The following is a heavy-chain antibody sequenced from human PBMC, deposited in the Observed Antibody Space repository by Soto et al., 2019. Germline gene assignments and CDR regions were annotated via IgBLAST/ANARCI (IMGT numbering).Heavy chain of an antibody. CDR1: GFTFDDYA. Sequence: EVQLVESGGGLVQPGRSLRLSCAASGFTFDDYAMHWVRQAPGKGLEWVSGISWNGGNIGYADSVKGRFTISRDNAKNSLLLQMNSLTADDTALHFCAKDIYSSSSGQDYWGQGTPVTVSS. J-gene: IGHJ4*02. D-gene: IGHD6-6*01. CDR2: ISWNGGNI. CDR3: AKDIYSSSSGQDY. V-gene: IGHV3-9*01.